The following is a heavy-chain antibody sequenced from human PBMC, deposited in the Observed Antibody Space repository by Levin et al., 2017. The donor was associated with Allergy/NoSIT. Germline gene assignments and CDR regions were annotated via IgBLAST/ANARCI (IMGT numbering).Heavy chain of an antibody. CDR1: GFTFSSFE. J-gene: IGHJ5*02. CDR3: ARGRAPGFDP. Sequence: GESLKISCVASGFTFSSFEMNWVRQAPGKGLEWVSYISRGGSTKNYADSVKGRFTISTDNAENSLYLQMDSLRAEDTAVYYCARGRAPGFDPWGQGTLVTVSS. CDR2: ISRGGSTK. V-gene: IGHV3-48*03.